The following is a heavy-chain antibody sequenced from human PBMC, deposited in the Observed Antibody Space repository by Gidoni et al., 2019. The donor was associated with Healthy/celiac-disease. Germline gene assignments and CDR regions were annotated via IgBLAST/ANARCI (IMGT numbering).Heavy chain of an antibody. CDR1: GGSISSGSYY. J-gene: IGHJ4*02. CDR2: IYTSGST. Sequence: QVQLQESGPGLVKPSQTLSLTCTVSGGSISSGSYYWSWIRQPAGKGLEWIGRIYTSGSTNYNPSLKSRVTISVYTSKNQFSLKLSSVTAADTAVYYCASTRLDGYNQRAFDYWGQGTLVTVSS. CDR3: ASTRLDGYNQRAFDY. V-gene: IGHV4-61*02. D-gene: IGHD5-12*01.